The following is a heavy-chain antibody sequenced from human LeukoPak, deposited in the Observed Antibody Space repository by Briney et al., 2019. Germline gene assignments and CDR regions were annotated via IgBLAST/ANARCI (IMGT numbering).Heavy chain of an antibody. V-gene: IGHV3-23*01. CDR3: AKEARDILTHYYWGSQFDY. Sequence: RPGGSLRLSCVGSGSTFGNYAMNWVRQAPGKGLGWVAAISGRGGDTFYADSVKGRFTFSRDNSKNTMFLQMNSLRAEDTALYYCAKEARDILTHYYWGSQFDYWGQGTLVIVSS. CDR2: ISGRGGDT. D-gene: IGHD3-9*01. CDR1: GSTFGNYA. J-gene: IGHJ4*02.